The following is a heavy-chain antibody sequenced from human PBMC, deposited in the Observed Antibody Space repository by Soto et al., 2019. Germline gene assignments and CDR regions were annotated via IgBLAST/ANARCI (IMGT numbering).Heavy chain of an antibody. CDR3: SRDLGS. V-gene: IGHV3-72*01. CDR1: GFTFSDHH. CDR2: TRNKANSYTT. Sequence: GGSLRLSCAASGFTFSDHHMAWVRQAPGKGLEWVGRTRNKANSYTTEYAASVKGRFTISRDDSKNSLYLQMNSLKTEDTAVYYCSRDLGSWGQGTLVTVSS. J-gene: IGHJ5*02.